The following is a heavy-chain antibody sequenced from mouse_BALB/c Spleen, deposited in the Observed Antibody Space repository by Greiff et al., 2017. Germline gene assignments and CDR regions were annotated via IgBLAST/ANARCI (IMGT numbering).Heavy chain of an antibody. CDR1: GFTFSSYA. V-gene: IGHV5-9-3*01. J-gene: IGHJ2*01. CDR3: ARKKDY. CDR2: ISSGGSYT. Sequence: EVKLVESGGGLVKPGGSLKLSCAASGFTFSSYAMSWVRQTPEKRLEWVATISSGGSYTYYPDSVKGRFTISRDNAKNTLYLQMSSLRSEDTAMYYCARKKDYWGQGTTLTVSS.